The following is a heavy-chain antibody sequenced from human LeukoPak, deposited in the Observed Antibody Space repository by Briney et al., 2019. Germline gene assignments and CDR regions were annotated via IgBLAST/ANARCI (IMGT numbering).Heavy chain of an antibody. CDR3: ARGGTNYYDSSGYYQFDY. J-gene: IGHJ4*02. CDR2: IYYSGST. Sequence: IPSETLSLTCTVSGGSISSGDYYWSWIRQPPGKGLEWIGYIYYSGSTYYNPSLKSRVTISVDTSKNQFSLKLSSVTAADTVVYYCARGGTNYYDSSGYYQFDYWGQGTLVTVSS. V-gene: IGHV4-30-4*08. CDR1: GGSISSGDYY. D-gene: IGHD3-22*01.